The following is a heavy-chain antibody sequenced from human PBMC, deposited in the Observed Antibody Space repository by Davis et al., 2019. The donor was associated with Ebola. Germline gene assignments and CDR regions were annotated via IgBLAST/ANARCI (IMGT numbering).Heavy chain of an antibody. CDR3: ASLDYDILTGYPY. CDR1: GFTFSSYA. Sequence: GESLKISCTASGFTFSSYAMHWVRQAPGKGLEWVAVISYDGSNKYYADSVKGRFTISRDNSKNTLYLQMNSLRAEDTAVYYCASLDYDILTGYPYWGQGTLVTVSS. CDR2: ISYDGSNK. J-gene: IGHJ4*02. D-gene: IGHD3-9*01. V-gene: IGHV3-30-3*01.